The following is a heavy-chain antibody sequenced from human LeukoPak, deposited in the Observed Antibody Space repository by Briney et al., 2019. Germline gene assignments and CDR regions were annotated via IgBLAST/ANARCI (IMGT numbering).Heavy chain of an antibody. CDR1: GFTFSSYA. Sequence: PGRSLRLSCAASGFTFSSYAMDWVRQAPGKGLEWVAVISYDGSNKYYADSVKGRFTISRDNSKNTLYLQMNSLRAEDTAVYYCAREYDYGGNRPGCFQHWGQGTLVTVSS. V-gene: IGHV3-30*04. CDR3: AREYDYGGNRPGCFQH. D-gene: IGHD4-23*01. CDR2: ISYDGSNK. J-gene: IGHJ1*01.